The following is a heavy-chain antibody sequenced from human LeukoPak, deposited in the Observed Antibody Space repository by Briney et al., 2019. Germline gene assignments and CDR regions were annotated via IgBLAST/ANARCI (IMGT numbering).Heavy chain of an antibody. V-gene: IGHV1-46*01. D-gene: IGHD5-18*01. CDR3: AREGVRYSYGPFDY. J-gene: IGHJ4*02. Sequence: AASVKVSFKASGYTFTSYDINWVRQATGQGLEWMGIINPSGGSTSYAQKFQGRVTMTRDTSTSTVYMELSSLRSEDTAVYYCAREGVRYSYGPFDYWGQGTLVTVSS. CDR2: INPSGGST. CDR1: GYTFTSYD.